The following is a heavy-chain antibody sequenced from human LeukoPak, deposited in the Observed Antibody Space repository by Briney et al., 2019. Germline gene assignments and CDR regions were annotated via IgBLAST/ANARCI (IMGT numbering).Heavy chain of an antibody. V-gene: IGHV3-23*01. CDR2: VSGGGGST. CDR3: AKWGYYYDRSGYSDTVDY. J-gene: IGHJ4*02. CDR1: GFTFSSYA. Sequence: PGGSLRLSCAASGFTFSSYAMSWVRQAPGKGLEWVSAVSGGGGSTYYADSVKGRFTISRDNSKNTLYLQMNSPRAEDTAVYYCAKWGYYYDRSGYSDTVDYWGQGTLVTVSS. D-gene: IGHD3-22*01.